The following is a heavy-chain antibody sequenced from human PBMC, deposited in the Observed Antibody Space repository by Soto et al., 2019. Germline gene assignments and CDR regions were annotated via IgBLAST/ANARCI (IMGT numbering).Heavy chain of an antibody. V-gene: IGHV1-46*01. J-gene: IGHJ6*02. CDR2: INPRGGST. CDR3: ARVAAAGKYYYYYYGMDV. CDR1: GYTFTSYY. D-gene: IGHD6-13*01. Sequence: ASVKVSCKAAGYTFTSYYMHWVRQAPGQGLEWMGIINPRGGSTSYAQKFQGRVTISVDTSKNQFSLKLSSVTAADTAVYYCARVAAAGKYYYYYYGMDVWGQGPTVTVSS.